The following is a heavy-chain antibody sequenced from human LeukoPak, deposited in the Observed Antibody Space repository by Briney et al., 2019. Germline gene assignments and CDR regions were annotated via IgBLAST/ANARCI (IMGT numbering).Heavy chain of an antibody. CDR3: ARVEPQYNNGGGDI. J-gene: IGHJ3*02. D-gene: IGHD1-14*01. Sequence: GGSLRLSCAASRFTFSSYWMTWVRQAPGKGLEWVANIKQDGSEKYYVDSVKGRFTISRDNAKNSLYLQMNSLRAEDTAVYYCARVEPQYNNGGGDIWGQGTMVTVSS. V-gene: IGHV3-7*01. CDR1: RFTFSSYW. CDR2: IKQDGSEK.